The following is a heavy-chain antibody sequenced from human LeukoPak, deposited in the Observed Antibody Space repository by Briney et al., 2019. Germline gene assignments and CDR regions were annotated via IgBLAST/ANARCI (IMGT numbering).Heavy chain of an antibody. CDR2: ISGSGGST. V-gene: IGHV3-23*01. Sequence: GGSLRFSCAASGFTFSSYAMSWVRQAPGKGLEWVSAISGSGGSTYYADSVKGRFTISRDNSKNTLYLQMNSLRAEDTAVYYCATETYGGNSWWFDPWGQGTLVTVFS. CDR1: GFTFSSYA. D-gene: IGHD4-23*01. CDR3: ATETYGGNSWWFDP. J-gene: IGHJ5*02.